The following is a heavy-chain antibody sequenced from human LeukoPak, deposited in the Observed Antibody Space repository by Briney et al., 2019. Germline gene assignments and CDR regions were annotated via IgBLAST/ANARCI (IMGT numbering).Heavy chain of an antibody. CDR3: ARDNSIADRGWWFDP. D-gene: IGHD4-23*01. CDR1: GYTFTGYY. CDR2: ITPNNGGT. V-gene: IGHV1-2*02. Sequence: ASVKVSCKASGYTFTGYYIYWVRQAPGQGLEWMGWITPNNGGTKYAEKFQGRVTMTRDTSISTAYMELSRLRSDDTAVYYCARDNSIADRGWWFDPWGQGTLVTVSS. J-gene: IGHJ5*02.